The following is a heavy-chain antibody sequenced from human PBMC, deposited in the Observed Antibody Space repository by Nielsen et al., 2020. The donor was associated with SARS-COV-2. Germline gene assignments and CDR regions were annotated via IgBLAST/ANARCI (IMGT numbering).Heavy chain of an antibody. D-gene: IGHD6-19*01. CDR1: GFTFSSYD. V-gene: IGHV3-13*04. CDR3: AKEYSSGWHTDH. CDR2: IGTAGDT. J-gene: IGHJ4*02. Sequence: GGSLRLSCAASGFTFSSYDMHWVRQATGKGLEWVSAIGTAGDTYYPGSVKGRFTISRENAKNSLYLQMNSLRAGDTAVYYCAKEYSSGWHTDHWGQGTLVTVSS.